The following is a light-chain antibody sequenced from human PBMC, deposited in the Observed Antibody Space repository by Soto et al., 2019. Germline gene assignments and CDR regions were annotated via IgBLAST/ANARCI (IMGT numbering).Light chain of an antibody. Sequence: QSALTQPPSASGSPGQSVAISCTGTASDIGGYTFVSWYQQHPGKAPKLLIYDVNKRPSGVPDRFSGSTSGNTASLTVSGLQAEDAADYYCSAHGGTTPYVFGTGTKLTVL. CDR1: ASDIGGYTF. V-gene: IGLV2-8*01. CDR2: DVN. CDR3: SAHGGTTPYV. J-gene: IGLJ1*01.